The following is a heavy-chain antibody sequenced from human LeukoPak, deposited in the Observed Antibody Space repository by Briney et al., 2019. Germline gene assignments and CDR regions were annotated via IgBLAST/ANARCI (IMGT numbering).Heavy chain of an antibody. CDR3: ARGWPYYYDSSGYFCFDY. CDR2: IKQDGSEK. J-gene: IGHJ4*02. V-gene: IGHV3-7*01. Sequence: GGSLRLSCAASGFIFSSYWMSWVRQAPGKGLEWVANIKQDGSEKYYVDSVKGRFTISRDNAKNSLYLQMNSLRAEDTAVYYCARGWPYYYDSSGYFCFDYWGQGTLVTVSS. CDR1: GFIFSSYW. D-gene: IGHD3-22*01.